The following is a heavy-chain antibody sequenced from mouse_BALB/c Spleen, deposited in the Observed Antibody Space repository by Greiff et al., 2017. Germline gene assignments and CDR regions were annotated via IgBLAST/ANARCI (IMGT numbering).Heavy chain of an antibody. D-gene: IGHD1-1*01. CDR3: ARGSNYAMDY. CDR2: INPYNGAT. CDR1: GYSFTGYY. J-gene: IGHJ4*01. Sequence: VQLKESGPELVKPGASVKISCKASGYSFTGYYMHWVKQSHVKSLEWIGRINPYNGATSYNQNFKDKASLTVDKSSSTAYMELHSLTSEDSAVYYCARGSNYAMDYWGQGTSVTVSS. V-gene: IGHV1-31*01.